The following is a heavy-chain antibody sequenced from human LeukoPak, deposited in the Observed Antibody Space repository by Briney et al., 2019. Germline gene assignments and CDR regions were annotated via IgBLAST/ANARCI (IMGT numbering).Heavy chain of an antibody. CDR1: GYSFTSYW. CDR2: IYPGDSDT. CDR3: ARHPTGDLWSGYYIRISGWFDP. D-gene: IGHD3-3*01. Sequence: GESLKISCKGSGYSFTSYWIGWVRQMPGKGLEWMGIIYPGDSDTRYSPSFQGQVTISADKSISTAYLQWSSLKASDTAMYYCARHPTGDLWSGYYIRISGWFDPWGQGTLVTVSS. V-gene: IGHV5-51*01. J-gene: IGHJ5*02.